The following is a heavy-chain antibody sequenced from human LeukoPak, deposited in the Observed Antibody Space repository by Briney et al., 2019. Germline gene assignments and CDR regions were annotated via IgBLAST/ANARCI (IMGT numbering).Heavy chain of an antibody. CDR2: FYYSGST. J-gene: IGHJ4*02. CDR1: GGSISSSSYY. CDR3: ASGYSHRRFFDY. V-gene: IGHV4-39*01. D-gene: IGHD3-22*01. Sequence: SETLSLTCTVSGGSISSSSYYWGWIRQPPGKGLEWIGNFYYSGSTYYNPSLKSRVTISVDTSKNQFSLKLSSVTAADTAVYYCASGYSHRRFFDYWGLGTLVTVSS.